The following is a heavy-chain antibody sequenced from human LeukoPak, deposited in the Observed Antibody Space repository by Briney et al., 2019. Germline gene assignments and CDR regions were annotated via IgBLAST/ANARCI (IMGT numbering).Heavy chain of an antibody. CDR1: GGSFSGYY. Sequence: SETLSLTCAVYGGSFSGYYWSWIRQPPGKGLEWIGEINHSGSTNYNPSLKSRVTISVDTSKNQFSLKLSSVTAADTAVYYCASVAVAGNPGYWGQGTLVTVSS. J-gene: IGHJ4*02. D-gene: IGHD6-19*01. V-gene: IGHV4-34*01. CDR3: ASVAVAGNPGY. CDR2: INHSGST.